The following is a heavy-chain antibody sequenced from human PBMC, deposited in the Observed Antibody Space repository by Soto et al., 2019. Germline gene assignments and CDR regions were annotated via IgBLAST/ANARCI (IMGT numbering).Heavy chain of an antibody. Sequence: NPXETLSLTCPVSGDSIKSRNYFWGWIRQPPGKGLEFVGSIHSSGGTYYNPSLKSRVTVSVDLSNSHFSLSLKSLTATDTAVYYCGRLAEAATGHTDFDFWGQGTLVTVYS. CDR2: IHSSGGT. V-gene: IGHV4-39*02. CDR3: GRLAEAATGHTDFDF. J-gene: IGHJ4*02. CDR1: GDSIKSRNYF. D-gene: IGHD2-15*01.